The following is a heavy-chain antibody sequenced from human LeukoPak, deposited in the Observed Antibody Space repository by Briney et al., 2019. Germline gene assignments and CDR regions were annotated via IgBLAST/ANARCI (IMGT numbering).Heavy chain of an antibody. J-gene: IGHJ4*02. CDR2: IYSGGST. D-gene: IGHD1-14*01. CDR3: ARDPTGIPTYHFDS. Sequence: GGSLRLSCAASGFTVSSNCMSWVRQAPGKGLEWVSVIYSGGSTYYADSVKGRFTISRDNSKNTLYLHMNSLRAEDTAVYYCARDPTGIPTYHFDSWGQGTLVTVSS. CDR1: GFTVSSNC. V-gene: IGHV3-53*05.